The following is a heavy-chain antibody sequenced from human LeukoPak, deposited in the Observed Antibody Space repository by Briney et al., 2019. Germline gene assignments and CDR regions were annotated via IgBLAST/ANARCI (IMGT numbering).Heavy chain of an antibody. Sequence: GGSLRLSCAASGFTVSSNYMSWVRQAPGKGLEWVSGVTGSGDRTYYADSVKGRFTISRDNSENTLYLQMNSLRAEDTAVYYCARDRNSSGCPDYWGQGTLVTVSS. CDR1: GFTVSSNY. J-gene: IGHJ4*02. CDR2: TGSGDRT. CDR3: ARDRNSSGCPDY. V-gene: IGHV3-53*01. D-gene: IGHD6-19*01.